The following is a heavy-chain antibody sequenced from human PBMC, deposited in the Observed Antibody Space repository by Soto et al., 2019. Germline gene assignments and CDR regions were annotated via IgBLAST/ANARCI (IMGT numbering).Heavy chain of an antibody. CDR3: TTSGRRWPDAFDI. CDR1: GGSFNSYF. V-gene: IGHV4-34*01. CDR2: VTPSGGS. J-gene: IGHJ3*02. D-gene: IGHD2-15*01. Sequence: QVQLQQWGAGLLKPSEPLSLTCAVYGGSFNSYFWNWVRQPPGKGLEWIGEVTPSGGSNYNPSLKRRVTISKDTSKNQFALKVTSVTAADTAVYYCTTSGRRWPDAFDIWAQGAMVTVSP.